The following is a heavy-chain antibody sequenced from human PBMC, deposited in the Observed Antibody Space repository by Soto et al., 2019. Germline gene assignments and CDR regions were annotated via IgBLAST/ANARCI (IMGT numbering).Heavy chain of an antibody. CDR2: IYYSGNT. V-gene: IGHV4-31*03. CDR3: ARKKGYSYGPHYFDY. Sequence: QVQLQESGPGLVKPSQTLSLTCTVSGGSVSSGGYYWSWTRQHPGKGLEWIGYIYYSGNTFYNPSLKSRVTISVDTSKNQFSLKLSSVTAADTAVYYCARKKGYSYGPHYFDYWGQGTRVTVSS. CDR1: GGSVSSGGYY. D-gene: IGHD5-18*01. J-gene: IGHJ4*02.